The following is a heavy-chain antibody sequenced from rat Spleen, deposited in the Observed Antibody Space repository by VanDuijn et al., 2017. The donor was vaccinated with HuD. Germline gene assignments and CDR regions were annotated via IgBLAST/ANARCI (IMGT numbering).Heavy chain of an antibody. Sequence: EVQLVESGGGLVQPGNSLKLSCAASGFTFSKYGMAWVRQAPTKDLEWVASISSGAGNTYYRDSVKGRFPISRDNAKNTLYLQMDSLRSEDTATYYCARETGYNSYFDYWGQGVLVTVSS. J-gene: IGHJ2*01. V-gene: IGHV5S13*01. CDR2: ISSGAGNT. D-gene: IGHD1-4*01. CDR1: GFTFSKYG. CDR3: ARETGYNSYFDY.